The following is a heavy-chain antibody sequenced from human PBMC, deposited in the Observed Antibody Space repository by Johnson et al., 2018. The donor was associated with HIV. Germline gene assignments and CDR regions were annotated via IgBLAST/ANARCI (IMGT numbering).Heavy chain of an antibody. D-gene: IGHD3-22*01. CDR1: GFTFSSYA. Sequence: QVQLVESGGGVVQPGRSLRLSCAASGFTFSSYAMHWVRQAPGKGLEWVAVISYDGSNKYYADSVKGRFTISRDNSKNTLYLQMNRLRAEDTAVYYCAKVSIVVGTRDAFDIWGQGTMVTVSS. J-gene: IGHJ3*02. CDR3: AKVSIVVGTRDAFDI. V-gene: IGHV3-30*04. CDR2: ISYDGSNK.